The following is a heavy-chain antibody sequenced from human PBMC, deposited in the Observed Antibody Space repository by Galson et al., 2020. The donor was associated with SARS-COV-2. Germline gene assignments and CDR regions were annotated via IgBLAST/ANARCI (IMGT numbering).Heavy chain of an antibody. J-gene: IGHJ4*02. CDR1: GYTFTSYA. D-gene: IGHD6-19*01. CDR3: ARDPYSSGWFFDY. V-gene: IGHV1-3*01. Sequence: SEKVSCKASGYTFTSYAMHWVRQAPGQRLEWMGWINAGNGNTKYSQKFQGRVTITRDTSASTAYMELSSLRSEDTAVYYCARDPYSSGWFFDYWGQGTLVTVSS. CDR2: INAGNGNT.